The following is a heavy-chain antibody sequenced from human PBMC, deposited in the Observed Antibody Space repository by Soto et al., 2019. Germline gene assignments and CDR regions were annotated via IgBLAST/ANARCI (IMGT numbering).Heavy chain of an antibody. V-gene: IGHV1-69*19. CDR1: GATFTKYA. CDR3: ARDETLIRGVIKRGGGLDL. CDR2: IIPLFGST. J-gene: IGHJ6*02. Sequence: QVQLEQSGAEVKMPGSSVTVSCKAYGATFTKYAFNWVRQAPGQGLEWMGGIIPLFGSTNYAERFQGRLTVTTNESTSTVFMELSSLTSDDTAIYSCARDETLIRGVIKRGGGLDLWGQGTTVIVSS. D-gene: IGHD3-10*01.